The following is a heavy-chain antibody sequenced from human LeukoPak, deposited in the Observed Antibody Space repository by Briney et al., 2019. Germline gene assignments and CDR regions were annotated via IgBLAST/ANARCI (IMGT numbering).Heavy chain of an antibody. CDR2: IRYDGSNK. J-gene: IGHJ5*02. CDR1: GFTFSSYG. D-gene: IGHD1-26*01. Sequence: GGSLRLSCAASGFTFSSYGMHWVRQAPGKGLEWVAFIRYDGSNKYYADSVKGRFTISRDNSKNTLYLQMNSLRAEDTAVYYCARKLRLGGNWFDPWGQGTLVTVSS. V-gene: IGHV3-30*02. CDR3: ARKLRLGGNWFDP.